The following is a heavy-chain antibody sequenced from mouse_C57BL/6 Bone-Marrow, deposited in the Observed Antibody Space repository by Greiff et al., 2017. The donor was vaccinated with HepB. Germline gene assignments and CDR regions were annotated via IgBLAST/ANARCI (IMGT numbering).Heavy chain of an antibody. CDR2: ISYDGSN. V-gene: IGHV3-6*01. Sequence: EVKLQESGPGLVKPSQSLSLTCSVTGYSITSGYYWNWIRQFPGNKLEWMGYISYDGSNNYNPSLKNRITITRDTSKNQFFLKLNSLTTEDTATYYCAKDYTWFAYWGQGTLVTVSA. CDR3: AKDYTWFAY. CDR1: GYSITSGYY. D-gene: IGHD2-12*01. J-gene: IGHJ3*01.